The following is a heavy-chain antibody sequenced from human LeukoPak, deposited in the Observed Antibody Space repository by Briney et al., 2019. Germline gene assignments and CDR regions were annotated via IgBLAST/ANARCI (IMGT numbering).Heavy chain of an antibody. V-gene: IGHV4-4*07. CDR2: IYTSGST. CDR1: GGSISSYY. Sequence: SETLSLTCTVSGGSISSYYWSWIRQPAGKGLEWTGRIYTSGSTNYNPSLKSRVTMSVDTSKNQFSLKLSSVTAADTAVYYCARESDSRPYYYYYMDVWGKGTTVTVSS. CDR3: ARESDSRPYYYYYMDV. J-gene: IGHJ6*03. D-gene: IGHD3-22*01.